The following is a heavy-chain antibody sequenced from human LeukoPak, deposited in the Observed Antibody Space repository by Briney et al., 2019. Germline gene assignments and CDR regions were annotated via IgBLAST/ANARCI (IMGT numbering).Heavy chain of an antibody. D-gene: IGHD3-3*01. CDR2: IYYSGST. V-gene: IGHV4-59*12. J-gene: IGHJ5*02. CDR1: GDSISGYY. CDR3: ASSTIFGVVANWFDP. Sequence: PSETLSLTCTVSGDSISGYYLNWIRQPPGKGLEWIGNIYYSGSTNYNPSLKSRVTISVDTSKNQFSLKLSSVTAADTAVYYCASSTIFGVVANWFDPWGQGTLVTVSS.